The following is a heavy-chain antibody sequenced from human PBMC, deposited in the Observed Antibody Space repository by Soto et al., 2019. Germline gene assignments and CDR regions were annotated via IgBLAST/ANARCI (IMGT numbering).Heavy chain of an antibody. D-gene: IGHD3-3*01. Sequence: QVQLQESGPGLVKPSETLSLTCTVSGGSISSYYWSWIRQPPGKGLEWIGYIYYSGSTNYNPSLKSRVTISVDTSKNQFSLKLSSVTAADTAVYYCASSLGGDLWSGYYDYWGQGTLVTVSS. CDR1: GGSISSYY. CDR2: IYYSGST. CDR3: ASSLGGDLWSGYYDY. J-gene: IGHJ4*02. V-gene: IGHV4-59*08.